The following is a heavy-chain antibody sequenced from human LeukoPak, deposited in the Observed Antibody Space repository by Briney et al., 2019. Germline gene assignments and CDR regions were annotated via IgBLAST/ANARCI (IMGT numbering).Heavy chain of an antibody. J-gene: IGHJ4*02. D-gene: IGHD3-10*01. V-gene: IGHV3-30-3*01. CDR1: GFTFSSYA. CDR2: ISYDGSNK. Sequence: SGGSLRLSCAASGFTFSSYAMHWVRQAPGKGLEWVAVISYDGSNKHYADSVKGRFTISRDNSKNTLYLQMNSLRVGDTGLYYCARAFASGIRRALWFGDLLRAQGTLVTVSS. CDR3: ARAFASGIRRALWFGDLL.